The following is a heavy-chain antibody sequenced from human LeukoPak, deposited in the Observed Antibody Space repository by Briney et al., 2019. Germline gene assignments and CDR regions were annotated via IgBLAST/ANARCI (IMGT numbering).Heavy chain of an antibody. J-gene: IGHJ6*02. CDR3: ARLVAAAHCYYYGMDV. V-gene: IGHV4-59*08. CDR2: IYYSGST. Sequence: SETLSLTCTVSGGSISSYYWSWIRQTPGKGLEWIGYIYYSGSTNYNPSLKSRVTISVDTSKNQFSLKLSSVTAADTAVYYCARLVAAAHCYYYGMDVWGQGTTVTVSS. D-gene: IGHD6-13*01. CDR1: GGSISSYY.